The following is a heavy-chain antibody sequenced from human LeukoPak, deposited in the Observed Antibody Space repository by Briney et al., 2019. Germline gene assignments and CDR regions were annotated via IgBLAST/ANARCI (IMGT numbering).Heavy chain of an antibody. CDR3: ARVLLWFGEPHYGMDV. CDR2: MNPNSGNT. J-gene: IGHJ6*02. Sequence: GASVKVSCKASGYTFTSYDINWVRQATGQGLEWMGWMNPNSGNTGYAQKFQGRVTMTRNTSISTAYMELSSQTSEDTAVYYCARVLLWFGEPHYGMDVWGQGTTVTVSS. V-gene: IGHV1-8*01. D-gene: IGHD3-10*01. CDR1: GYTFTSYD.